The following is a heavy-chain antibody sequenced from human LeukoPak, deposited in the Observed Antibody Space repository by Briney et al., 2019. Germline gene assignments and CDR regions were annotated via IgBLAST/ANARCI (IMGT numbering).Heavy chain of an antibody. D-gene: IGHD1-26*01. CDR1: GYTFTGYY. CDR3: ARARIVGARQMMGLGY. CDR2: INPNSGGT. J-gene: IGHJ4*02. Sequence: ASVKVSCKASGYTFTGYYMHWVRQAPGQGLEWMGWINPNSGGTNYAQKFQGRVTMTRDTSISTAYMELSRLRSDDTAVYYCARARIVGARQMMGLGYWGQGTLVTVSS. V-gene: IGHV1-2*02.